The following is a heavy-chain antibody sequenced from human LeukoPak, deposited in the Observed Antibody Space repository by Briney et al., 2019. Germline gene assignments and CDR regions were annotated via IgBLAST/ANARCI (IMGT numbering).Heavy chain of an antibody. V-gene: IGHV4-61*02. J-gene: IGHJ2*01. CDR1: GGSISSGSYY. CDR2: IYTPGTT. CDR3: AAGSYGYWFFDL. D-gene: IGHD1-26*01. Sequence: SQTLSPTCTVAGGSISSGSYYWSWIRQPAGKGLGRIGRIYTPGTTNYNPSLTSRVTISVDRSKNQFSLKLSSVSAADTAVYYCAAGSYGYWFFDLCGRGTLVTVSS.